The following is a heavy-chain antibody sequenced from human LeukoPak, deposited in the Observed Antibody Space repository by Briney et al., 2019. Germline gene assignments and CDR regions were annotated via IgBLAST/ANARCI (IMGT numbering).Heavy chain of an antibody. CDR2: ISSDASNK. CDR1: QFTFSSYG. J-gene: IGHJ4*02. V-gene: IGHV3-30*18. D-gene: IGHD2-21*02. Sequence: PGGSLRLSCAGSQFTFSSYGMHWVRQAPGKGLEWVAAISSDASNKYYADCIKGRFTISRDNSRNTVYLQMNSLRAEDTAVYYCAKPYLCSGDCHFDSWGQGTLVTVSS. CDR3: AKPYLCSGDCHFDS.